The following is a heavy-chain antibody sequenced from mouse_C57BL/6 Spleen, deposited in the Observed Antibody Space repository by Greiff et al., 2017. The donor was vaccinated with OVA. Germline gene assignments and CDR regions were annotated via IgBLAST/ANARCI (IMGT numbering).Heavy chain of an antibody. CDR2: IHPNSGST. CDR3: ERGGGVYYFDY. V-gene: IGHV1-64*01. J-gene: IGHJ2*01. Sequence: QVQLQQPGAELVKPGASVKLSCKASGYTFTSYWMHWVKQRPGQGLEWIGMIHPNSGSTNYNEKFKSKATLTVDKSSSTAYMQLSSLTSEDSAVDYCERGGGVYYFDYWGQGTTLTVSS. CDR1: GYTFTSYW.